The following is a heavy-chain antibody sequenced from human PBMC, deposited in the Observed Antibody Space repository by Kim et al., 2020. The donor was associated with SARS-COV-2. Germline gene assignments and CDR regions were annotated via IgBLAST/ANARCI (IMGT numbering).Heavy chain of an antibody. V-gene: IGHV3-21*01. Sequence: GGSLRLSCAASGFTFSSYSMNWVRQAPGKGLEWVSSISSSSSSYIYYADSVKGRFTISRDNAKNSLYLQMYSLRAEDTAVYYCARSLDYYYGMDVWGQGTTVTVSS. J-gene: IGHJ6*02. CDR1: GFTFSSYS. CDR3: ARSLDYYYGMDV. CDR2: ISSSSSSYI.